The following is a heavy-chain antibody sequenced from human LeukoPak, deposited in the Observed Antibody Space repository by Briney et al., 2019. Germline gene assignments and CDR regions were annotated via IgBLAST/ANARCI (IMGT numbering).Heavy chain of an antibody. V-gene: IGHV4-59*08. CDR2: IYYSGST. D-gene: IGHD2-21*02. CDR1: GGSISSYY. Sequence: SETLSLTCTVSGGSISSYYWSWIRQPPGKGLEWIGYIYYSGSTNYNPSLKSRVTISVDTSKTQFSLKLSSVTAADTAVYYCTRGGDDDAFDIWDQGTMVTVSS. CDR3: TRGGDDDAFDI. J-gene: IGHJ3*02.